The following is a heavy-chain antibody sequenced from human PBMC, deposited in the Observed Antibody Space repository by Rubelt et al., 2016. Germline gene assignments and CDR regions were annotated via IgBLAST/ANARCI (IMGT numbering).Heavy chain of an antibody. D-gene: IGHD6-19*01. V-gene: IGHV3-23*01. Sequence: SGSGGSTYYADSVKGRFTISRDNSKNTLYLQMNSLRAEDTAVYYCARSGSGWYFDFCGQGTLVTVSS. J-gene: IGHJ4*02. CDR2: SGSGGST. CDR3: ARSGSGWYFDF.